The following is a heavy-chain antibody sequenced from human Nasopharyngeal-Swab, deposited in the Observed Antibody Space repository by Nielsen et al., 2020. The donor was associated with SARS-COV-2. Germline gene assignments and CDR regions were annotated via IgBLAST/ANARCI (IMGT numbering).Heavy chain of an antibody. CDR1: GGSISSGGYY. Sequence: GSLRLSCTVSGGSISSGGYYWTWIRQHPGKGLEWIGYIYYSGTTNYNPSLRSRVTLSVDTSKNQFSLKLSSVTAADTAVYYCARLYDYVWGSYRYTSVVGAFDIWGQGTMVTVSS. CDR2: IYYSGTT. D-gene: IGHD3-16*02. V-gene: IGHV4-61*08. CDR3: ARLYDYVWGSYRYTSVVGAFDI. J-gene: IGHJ3*02.